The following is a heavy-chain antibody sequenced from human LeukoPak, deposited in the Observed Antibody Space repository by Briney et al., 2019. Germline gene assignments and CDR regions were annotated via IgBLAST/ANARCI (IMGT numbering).Heavy chain of an antibody. CDR3: AGGKYYNFFTGFPPYNCFPP. CDR1: GFTFSSYS. V-gene: IGHV3-48*01. CDR2: ISSSSSTI. Sequence: GGSLRLSCAASGFTFSSYSMNWVRQAPGKGLEWVSYISSSSSTIYCADSVKGRFTISRDNAKNSLYLQMNSLRAEDTAVYYCAGGKYYNFFTGFPPYNCFPPGGKETLVTVP. J-gene: IGHJ5*02. D-gene: IGHD3-9*01.